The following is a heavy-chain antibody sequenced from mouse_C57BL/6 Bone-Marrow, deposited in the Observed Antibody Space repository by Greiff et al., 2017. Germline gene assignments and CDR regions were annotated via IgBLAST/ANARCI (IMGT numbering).Heavy chain of an antibody. CDR3: TRGEGYFDY. J-gene: IGHJ2*01. CDR1: GFTFSSYA. V-gene: IGHV5-9-1*02. CDR2: ISSGGDYI. Sequence: EVKLVESGEGLVKPGGSLKLSCAASGFTFSSYAMSWVRQTPEKRLEWVAYISSGGDYIYYADTVTGRFTISRDNARNTLYLQMSSLKSEDTAMYYWTRGEGYFDYWGQGTTLTVSS.